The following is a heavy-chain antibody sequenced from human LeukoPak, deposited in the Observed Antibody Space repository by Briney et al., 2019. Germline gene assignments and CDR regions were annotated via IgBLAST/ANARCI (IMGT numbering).Heavy chain of an antibody. CDR1: GGSISSYY. V-gene: IGHV4-59*08. CDR3: ARYTLLPPVAGRKYYYYGMDV. J-gene: IGHJ6*02. CDR2: IYYSGST. Sequence: SETLSLTCTVSGGSISSYYWSWIRQPPGKGLEWIGYIYYSGSTNYNPSLKSRVTISVDTSKNQFSLKLSSVTAADTAVYYCARYTLLPPVAGRKYYYYGMDVWGQGTTVTVSS. D-gene: IGHD6-19*01.